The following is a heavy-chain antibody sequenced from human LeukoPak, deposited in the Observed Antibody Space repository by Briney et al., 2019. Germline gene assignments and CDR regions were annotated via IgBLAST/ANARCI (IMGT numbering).Heavy chain of an antibody. V-gene: IGHV1-69*06. J-gene: IGHJ1*01. CDR2: IIPIFGTA. Sequence: ASVKVSCKASGGTFSSYAISWVRQAPGQGLEWMGGIIPIFGTANYAQKFQGRVTITADKSTSTAYMELSSLRSEDTAVYYCARSRDWKYRYFQHWGQGTLVTVSS. D-gene: IGHD1-1*01. CDR3: ARSRDWKYRYFQH. CDR1: GGTFSSYA.